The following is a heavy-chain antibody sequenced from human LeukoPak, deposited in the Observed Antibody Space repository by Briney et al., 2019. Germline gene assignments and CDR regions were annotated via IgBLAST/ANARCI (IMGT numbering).Heavy chain of an antibody. CDR1: GFTFSSYG. CDR3: ARLKGRDSSGPEVY. CDR2: ISSGSSYI. Sequence: GGTLRLSCAASGFTFSSYGMSWVRQAPGKGLEWVSIISSGSSYIHYADSVKGRFTISRDNAKNSLYLQMNSLRAEDTAVYYCARLKGRDSSGPEVYWGQGTLVTVSS. D-gene: IGHD3-22*01. V-gene: IGHV3-21*01. J-gene: IGHJ4*02.